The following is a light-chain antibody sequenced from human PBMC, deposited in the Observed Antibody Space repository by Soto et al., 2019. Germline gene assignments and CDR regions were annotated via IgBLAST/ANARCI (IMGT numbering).Light chain of an antibody. J-gene: IGKJ2*01. CDR3: QQYSSSPPMYT. Sequence: ESVLTQSPGTLSLSPGESATLSCRTSQTINSIFLAWYQQKPGQAPRLLISAASNRATGIPDRFSGIGSGSEFTLTISRLEPEDFALYYCQQYSSSPPMYTFGQGTKLEIK. CDR2: AAS. CDR1: QTINSIF. V-gene: IGKV3-20*01.